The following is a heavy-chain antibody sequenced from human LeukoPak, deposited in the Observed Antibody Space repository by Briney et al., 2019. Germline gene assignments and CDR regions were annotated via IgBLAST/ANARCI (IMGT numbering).Heavy chain of an antibody. CDR1: AFTFSGYG. Sequence: GGTLRLTCAGSAFTFSGYGWGWVRQAPGRGLEWVAVITNDGSDKYYTDSVKGRFFISGDNSNNTLYLQMNSLTPDNTAIYFCAKVSGRSWFYFDNWGQGTVVTVSS. D-gene: IGHD6-13*01. CDR2: ITNDGSDK. V-gene: IGHV3-30*18. CDR3: AKVSGRSWFYFDN. J-gene: IGHJ4*02.